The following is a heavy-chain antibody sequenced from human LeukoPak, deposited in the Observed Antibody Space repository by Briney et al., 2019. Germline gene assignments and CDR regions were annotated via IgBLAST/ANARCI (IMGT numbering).Heavy chain of an antibody. Sequence: SETLSLTCTVSGGSISSYYWSWIRQPPGKGLEWIGYIFYSGSTNYNPSLKSRVTISVATSKNQFSLKLSSVTAADTAVYYCARDYSGYSSPGGAFDIWGQGTMVTVSS. D-gene: IGHD6-13*01. CDR3: ARDYSGYSSPGGAFDI. V-gene: IGHV4-59*01. CDR2: IFYSGST. CDR1: GGSISSYY. J-gene: IGHJ3*02.